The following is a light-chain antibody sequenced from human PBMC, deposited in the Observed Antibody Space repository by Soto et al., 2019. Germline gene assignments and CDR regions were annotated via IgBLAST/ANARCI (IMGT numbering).Light chain of an antibody. Sequence: EIVLTQSPGTPSLSPGERATLSCRASQSVSSYLAWYQQKPGQAPRLLIYGASSRATGTPDRFSGSGSGTDFTLTISRLEPEDFAVYYCQQYGSSPITFGQGTRLEIK. CDR2: GAS. CDR3: QQYGSSPIT. CDR1: QSVSSY. J-gene: IGKJ5*01. V-gene: IGKV3-20*01.